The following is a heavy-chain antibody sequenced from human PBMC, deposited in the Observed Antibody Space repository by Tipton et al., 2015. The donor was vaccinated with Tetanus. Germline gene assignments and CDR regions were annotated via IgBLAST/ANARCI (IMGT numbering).Heavy chain of an antibody. CDR3: AKGRVPASMGTYWFFDL. CDR2: ISWNSGSQ. D-gene: IGHD2/OR15-2a*01. J-gene: IGHJ2*01. CDR1: GFTFDDYA. V-gene: IGHV3-9*01. Sequence: SLRLSCAASGFTFDDYAMSWVRQAPGKGLEWVSSISWNSGSQGYADSVKGRFTISRDNAKNSLYLQMNSLRLEDTAFYYCAKGRVPASMGTYWFFDLWGRGSLVTVSS.